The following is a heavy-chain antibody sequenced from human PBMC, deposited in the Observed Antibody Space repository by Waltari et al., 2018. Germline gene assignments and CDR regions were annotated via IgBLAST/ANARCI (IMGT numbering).Heavy chain of an antibody. CDR3: ARIPQYGSGST. D-gene: IGHD3-10*01. J-gene: IGHJ5*02. V-gene: IGHV3-7*01. CDR2: IKQDGSEK. CDR1: GFTLSSEW. Sequence: EVQLVESGGGLVQPGGSLRLLCAASGFTLSSEWMSWVRKAPGKGLGWVANIKQDGSEKYYVDSVKGRFTISRDNAKNSLYLQMNSLRAEDTAVYYCARIPQYGSGSTWGQGTLVTVSS.